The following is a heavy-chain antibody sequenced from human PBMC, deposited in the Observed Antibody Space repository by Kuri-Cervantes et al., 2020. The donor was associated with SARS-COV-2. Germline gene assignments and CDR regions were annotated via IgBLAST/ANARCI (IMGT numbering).Heavy chain of an antibody. D-gene: IGHD1-26*01. Sequence: GESLKISCSASGFTFSSYAMHWVRQAPGKGLDYVAAISSNGGSTYYADSVKGRFTISRDNSKNTLYHQMSTLRPEDTAVYYCARDSPPYSGSYYVQNSFDYWGQGTLVTVSS. CDR1: GFTFSSYA. V-gene: IGHV3-64D*08. CDR3: ARDSPPYSGSYYVQNSFDY. CDR2: ISSNGGST. J-gene: IGHJ4*02.